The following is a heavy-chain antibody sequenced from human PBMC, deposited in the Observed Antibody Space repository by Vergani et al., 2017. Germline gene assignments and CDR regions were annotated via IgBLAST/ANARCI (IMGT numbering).Heavy chain of an antibody. V-gene: IGHV4-34*02. Sequence: QVQLQQWGAGVVKPSGTLSLTCAVFGESFSSFYWSWIRQPPGKGLEWIGEINNDGHTNYNPSLESRVTVSRDTAKNQFSLNLMSVTAADTAVYYCARGTGYCSSTSCSGRGRGYYYYMDVRGKGTTVTVSS. J-gene: IGHJ6*03. CDR1: GESFSSFY. D-gene: IGHD2-2*01. CDR2: INNDGHT. CDR3: ARGTGYCSSTSCSGRGRGYYYYMDV.